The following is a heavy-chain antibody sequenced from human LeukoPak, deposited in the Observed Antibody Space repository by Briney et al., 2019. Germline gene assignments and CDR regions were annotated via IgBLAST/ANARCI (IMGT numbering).Heavy chain of an antibody. CDR1: GYSFTSYA. J-gene: IGHJ4*02. CDR3: ARVVGYCSDISCYQAY. Sequence: ASVKVSCTASGYSFTSYAMSWVRQAPGQGLEWMGWINTATGNPTYAQGFTGRFVFSLDTSVSTAYLQINGLKAEDSAVYYCARVVGYCSDISCYQAYWGQGTLVTVSS. D-gene: IGHD2-2*01. V-gene: IGHV7-4-1*02. CDR2: INTATGNP.